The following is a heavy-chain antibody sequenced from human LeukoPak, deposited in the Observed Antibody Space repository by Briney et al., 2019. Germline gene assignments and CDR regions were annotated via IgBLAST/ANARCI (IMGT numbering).Heavy chain of an antibody. CDR1: GGSISSYY. Sequence: SETLSLTCTVSGGSISSYYWSWIRQPPGKGLEWIGYIYTSGSTNYNPSLKSRVTISVDTSKNQFSLKLSSVTAADTAVYYCATQDGYNYGYFDYWGQGTLVTVSS. D-gene: IGHD5-24*01. J-gene: IGHJ4*02. V-gene: IGHV4-4*09. CDR3: ATQDGYNYGYFDY. CDR2: IYTSGST.